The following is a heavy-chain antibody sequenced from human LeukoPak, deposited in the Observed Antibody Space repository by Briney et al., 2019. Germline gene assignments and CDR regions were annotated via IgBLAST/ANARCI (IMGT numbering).Heavy chain of an antibody. CDR2: LDREDGEV. J-gene: IGHJ4*02. CDR1: GDTFSELS. V-gene: IGHV1-24*01. CDR3: AAMTSGAVSFDD. D-gene: IGHD3-3*01. Sequence: ASVKVSCKVSGDTFSELSIHWVRQAPGKGLEWMGGLDREDGEVIYAQKLQGRFIMTEDTSTDTAFMELSSLRSDDTAVYYCAAMTSGAVSFDDWGQGTLLIVSA.